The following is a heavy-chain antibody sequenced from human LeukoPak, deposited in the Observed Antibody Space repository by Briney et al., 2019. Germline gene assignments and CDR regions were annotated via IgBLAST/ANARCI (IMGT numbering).Heavy chain of an antibody. CDR2: ISSSSSTI. J-gene: IGHJ4*02. CDR1: GFTFSSYS. CDR3: ARRAGGYSHPYDY. D-gene: IGHD4-23*01. Sequence: GGSLRLSCAASGFTFSSYSMNWVRQAPGKGLEWVSYISSSSSTIYYADSVKGRFTISRDNAKNSLYLQMNSLRAEDTAVYYCARRAGGYSHPYDYWGQGTLVTVSS. V-gene: IGHV3-48*01.